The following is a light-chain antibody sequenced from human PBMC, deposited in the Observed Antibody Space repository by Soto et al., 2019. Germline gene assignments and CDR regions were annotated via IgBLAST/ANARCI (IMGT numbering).Light chain of an antibody. CDR3: QQYNNWPWA. CDR1: QSISDT. J-gene: IGKJ1*01. Sequence: IVMTQSPATLSLSPGGRATLSCRASQSISDTLAWYKQKPGQAPRLLIYGASKRATGFPARFSGSGSGTDFTLTISSLQSEDFAVYYCQQYNNWPWAFGQGTKVDIK. V-gene: IGKV3-15*01. CDR2: GAS.